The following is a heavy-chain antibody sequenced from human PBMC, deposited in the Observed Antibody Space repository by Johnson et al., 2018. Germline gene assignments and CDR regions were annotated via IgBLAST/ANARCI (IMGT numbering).Heavy chain of an antibody. CDR2: ISYDGNTK. CDR1: GFTFSSYG. Sequence: QVQLQESGGGVVQPGRSLRLSCAASGFTFSSYGMHWVRQAPGKGLEWVAFISYDGNTKYYADSVKGRFTISRDNSTNTVYLQMNSLSTEDTAIYSCAKDQEVRHAFDIWGHGTMVTVSS. V-gene: IGHV3-30*18. J-gene: IGHJ3*02. CDR3: AKDQEVRHAFDI. D-gene: IGHD4-11*01.